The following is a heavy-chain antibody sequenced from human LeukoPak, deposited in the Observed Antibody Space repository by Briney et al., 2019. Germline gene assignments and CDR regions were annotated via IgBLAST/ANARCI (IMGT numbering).Heavy chain of an antibody. V-gene: IGHV4-59*01. CDR2: IYYSGST. CDR3: ASRYGSGSYGFDF. CDR1: GGSISSYY. J-gene: IGHJ4*02. Sequence: SETLSLTCTVSGGSISSYYWSWIRQPPGKGLEWIGYIYYSGSTNYNPSLKSRVTISVDTSKNQFSLKLSSVTAADTAVYYCASRYGSGSYGFDFWGQGTLVTVSS. D-gene: IGHD3-10*01.